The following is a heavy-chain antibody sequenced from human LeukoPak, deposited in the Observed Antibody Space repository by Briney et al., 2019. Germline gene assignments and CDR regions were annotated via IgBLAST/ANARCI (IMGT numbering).Heavy chain of an antibody. CDR1: GGSVSSGSYY. V-gene: IGHV4-61*01. J-gene: IGHJ5*02. Sequence: PSETLSLTCTVSGGSVSSGSYYWSWIRQPPGKGLEWIGYIYYTGSTNYNPSLKSRVTMSVDTSKNQFSLNLSSVTAADTAVYYCARTQPVRGGWFDPWGQGTLVTVSS. CDR2: IYYTGST. D-gene: IGHD3-10*01. CDR3: ARTQPVRGGWFDP.